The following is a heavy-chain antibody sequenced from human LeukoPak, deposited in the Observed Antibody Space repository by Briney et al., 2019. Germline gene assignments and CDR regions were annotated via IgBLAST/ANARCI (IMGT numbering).Heavy chain of an antibody. D-gene: IGHD3-10*01. CDR1: GFTFSSYS. Sequence: PGGSLRLSCAASGFTFSSYSMNWVRQAPGKGLEWVSSISSRSSYIYYADSVKGRFTISRDNAKNSLYLQMTSLRAEDTAVYYCARERFGVTSGYFQHWGQGTLVTVSS. CDR2: ISSRSSYI. CDR3: ARERFGVTSGYFQH. V-gene: IGHV3-21*01. J-gene: IGHJ1*01.